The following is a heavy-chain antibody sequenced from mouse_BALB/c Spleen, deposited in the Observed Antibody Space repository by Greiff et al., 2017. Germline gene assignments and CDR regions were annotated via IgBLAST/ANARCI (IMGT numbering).Heavy chain of an antibody. Sequence: DVQLQESGPGLVKPSQSLSLTCSVTGYSITSGYYWNWIRQFPGNKLEWMGYISYDGSNNYNPSLKNRISITRDTSKNQFFLKLNSVTTEDTATYYCARGLGRGYFDVWGAGTTVTVSS. V-gene: IGHV3-6*02. J-gene: IGHJ1*01. CDR2: ISYDGSN. CDR1: GYSITSGYY. CDR3: ARGLGRGYFDV. D-gene: IGHD4-1*01.